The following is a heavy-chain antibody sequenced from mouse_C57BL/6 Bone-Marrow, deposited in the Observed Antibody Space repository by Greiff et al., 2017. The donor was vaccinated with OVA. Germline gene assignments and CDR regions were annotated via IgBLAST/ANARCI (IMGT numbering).Heavy chain of an antibody. D-gene: IGHD2-4*01. CDR3: TRRLALDY. Sequence: QVQLKESGAELVRPGASVTLSCKASGYTFTDYEMHWVKQTPVHGLEWIGAIDPETGGTAYNQKFKGKAILTADKSSSTAYMELRSLTSEDSAVYYCTRRLALDYWGQGTTLTVSS. V-gene: IGHV1-15*01. CDR1: GYTFTDYE. CDR2: IDPETGGT. J-gene: IGHJ2*01.